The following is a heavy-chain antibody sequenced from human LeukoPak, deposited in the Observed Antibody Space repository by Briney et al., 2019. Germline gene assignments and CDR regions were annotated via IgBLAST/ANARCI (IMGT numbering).Heavy chain of an antibody. D-gene: IGHD5-12*01. CDR1: GGSICSGGYY. Sequence: PSQTLSLTCTVSGGSICSGGYYWGCIRQRPGKGLEWIGYIYHSGSTYYNPSLKSRVTMSVDTSKNQFSLKLSSVTAADTAVYYCAKDIQTWPRFPDYWGQGTLVTVSS. V-gene: IGHV4-30-2*01. J-gene: IGHJ4*02. CDR2: IYHSGST. CDR3: AKDIQTWPRFPDY.